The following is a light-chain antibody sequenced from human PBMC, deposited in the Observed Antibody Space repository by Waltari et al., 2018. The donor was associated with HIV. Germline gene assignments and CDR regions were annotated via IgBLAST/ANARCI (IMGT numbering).Light chain of an antibody. CDR1: QSISQTSNNY. Sequence: DIQMTQSPPSLSASVGDRVTITCRASQSISQTSNNYLNWYQKKSGKAPKLLIHGASTLQIGVPSRFSGSGSGSDFTLTISGLQPEDSATYYCQQSYETPLTFGGGTKVEIK. V-gene: IGKV1-39*01. CDR3: QQSYETPLT. J-gene: IGKJ4*01. CDR2: GAS.